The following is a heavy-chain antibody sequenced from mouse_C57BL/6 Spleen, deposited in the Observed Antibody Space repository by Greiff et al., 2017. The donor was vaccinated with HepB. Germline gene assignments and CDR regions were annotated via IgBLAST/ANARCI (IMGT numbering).Heavy chain of an antibody. CDR3: ARAGSPPGTQIWFAY. Sequence: QVQLKQPGAELVKPGASVKLSCKASGYTFTSYWMHWVKQRPGRGLEWIGRIDPNSGGTKYNEKFKSKATLTVDKPSSTAYMQLSSLTSEDSAVYYCARAGSPPGTQIWFAYWGQGTLVTVSA. D-gene: IGHD4-1*01. CDR1: GYTFTSYW. V-gene: IGHV1-72*01. CDR2: IDPNSGGT. J-gene: IGHJ3*01.